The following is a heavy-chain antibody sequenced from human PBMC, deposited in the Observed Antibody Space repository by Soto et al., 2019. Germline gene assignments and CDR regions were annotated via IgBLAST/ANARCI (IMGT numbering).Heavy chain of an antibody. J-gene: IGHJ6*02. V-gene: IGHV1-2*02. Sequence: ASVKVSCKASGYTFTGYYMHWVRQAPGQGLEWMGWINPNSGGTNYAQKFQGRVTMTRDTSISTAYMELSRLRSDDTAVYYCARVIGTLYDFWSGYYTGPYYGMDVWGQGTTVTV. CDR1: GYTFTGYY. CDR3: ARVIGTLYDFWSGYYTGPYYGMDV. CDR2: INPNSGGT. D-gene: IGHD3-3*01.